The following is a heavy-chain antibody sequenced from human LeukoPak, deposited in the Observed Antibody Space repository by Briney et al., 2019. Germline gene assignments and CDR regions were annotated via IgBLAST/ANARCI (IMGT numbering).Heavy chain of an antibody. J-gene: IGHJ4*02. CDR3: AKDTPRGYHYGYFDY. V-gene: IGHV3-23*01. CDR2: ISCSGANT. Sequence: GGSLSLSCAASRFTLCIHAMKCVRRAPGGGGEGVLSISCSGANTSNTLSVKGRFTIPRDNPKNTLYLNMNMLKPGDTAVYSCAKDTPRGYHYGYFDYWGQGTLVTVSS. D-gene: IGHD5-18*01. CDR1: RFTLCIHA.